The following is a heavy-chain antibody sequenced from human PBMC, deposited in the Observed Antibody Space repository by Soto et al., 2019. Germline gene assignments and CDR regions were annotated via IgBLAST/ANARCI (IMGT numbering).Heavy chain of an antibody. J-gene: IGHJ6*02. CDR1: GGAFSSYA. V-gene: IGHV1-69*06. Sequence: SVKVSCKASGGAFSSYAISWVRQAPVQGLEWMGGIIPIFGTANYAQKFQGRVTITADKSTSTAYMELSSLRSEDTAVYYCARARFRFPTLRYFDNSYGMDVWGQGTTVTVPS. CDR3: ARARFRFPTLRYFDNSYGMDV. D-gene: IGHD3-9*01. CDR2: IIPIFGTA.